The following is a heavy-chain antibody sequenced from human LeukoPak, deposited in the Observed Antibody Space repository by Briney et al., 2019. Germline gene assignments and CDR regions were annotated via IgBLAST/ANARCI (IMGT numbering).Heavy chain of an antibody. CDR2: IKQDGSEK. CDR1: GFTFSSYW. J-gene: IGHJ4*02. Sequence: PGGSLRLSCAASGFTFSSYWMSWVRQAPGKGLEWVANIKQDGSEKYYVDSVKGRFTISRDNAKNSLYLQMNSLRAEDTALYYCANGYCSSTSCYLGDYWGQGTLVTVSS. CDR3: ANGYCSSTSCYLGDY. D-gene: IGHD2-2*03. V-gene: IGHV3-7*03.